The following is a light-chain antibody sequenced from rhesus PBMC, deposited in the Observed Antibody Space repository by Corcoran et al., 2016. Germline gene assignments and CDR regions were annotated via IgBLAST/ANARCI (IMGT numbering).Light chain of an antibody. CDR2: FAS. V-gene: IGKV1S14*01. Sequence: DIQMTQSPSSLSASVGDTVTITCRASQDISNYLAWYQQKPGKAPKSLIYFASNLESGVPSRFSGSGAGTDFTLTISSLQPEDFATYYFQQHNTYPPTFGEGTKVELK. CDR1: QDISNY. CDR3: QQHNTYPPT. J-gene: IGKJ4*01.